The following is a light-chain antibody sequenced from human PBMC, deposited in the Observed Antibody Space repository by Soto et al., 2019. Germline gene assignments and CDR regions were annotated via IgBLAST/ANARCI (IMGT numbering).Light chain of an antibody. CDR1: QSISSW. CDR2: AAS. CDR3: QQYNSYSPYT. J-gene: IGKJ2*01. Sequence: DIQMTQSPSTLSASVGDRVTITCRASQSISSWLAWYQQKPGKAPKLLIYAASSLESGVPSRFSGSGSGTEFTLTISSLQPDDFGTYYCQQYNSYSPYTFGQGTKLEIK. V-gene: IGKV1-5*01.